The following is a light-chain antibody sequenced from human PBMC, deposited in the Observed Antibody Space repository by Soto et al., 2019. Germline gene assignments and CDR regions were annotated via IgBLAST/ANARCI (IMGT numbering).Light chain of an antibody. Sequence: IVMTQSPATLSVSPWERATLSCRASQNIYSNVAWYQQRPGQAPRLLIYRASTRATGIPARFSGSGSGTEFTLTISSLQPDDFATYYCQQYNSYWTFGQGTKVDIK. CDR3: QQYNSYWT. J-gene: IGKJ1*01. CDR2: RAS. CDR1: QNIYSN. V-gene: IGKV3-15*01.